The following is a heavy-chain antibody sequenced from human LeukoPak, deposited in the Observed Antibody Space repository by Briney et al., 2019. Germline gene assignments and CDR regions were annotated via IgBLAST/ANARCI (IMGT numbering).Heavy chain of an antibody. J-gene: IGHJ3*02. CDR1: GFSVSSDY. CDR3: ERDAFDI. V-gene: IGHV3-53*03. CDR2: IYSGGST. Sequence: GGSLRLSCAASGFSVSSDYMTWVRQAPGKGLEWVSVIYSGGSTYYADSVKGRFTISRDNSKNSLYLQMNSLRTEDTALYYCERDAFDIWGQGTMVTVSS.